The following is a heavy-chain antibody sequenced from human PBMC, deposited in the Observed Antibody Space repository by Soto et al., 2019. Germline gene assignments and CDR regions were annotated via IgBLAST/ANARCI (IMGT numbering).Heavy chain of an antibody. D-gene: IGHD3-9*01. J-gene: IGHJ6*02. CDR3: RRGVGILAGAGGGDYYYYGMDV. CDR1: GFTFSSYS. V-gene: IGHV3-21*01. Sequence: EVQLVQSGGGLVKPGGSLRLSCAASGFTFSSYSMNWVRQAPGKGLEWVSSISSSSSYIYYADSVKGRFTISRDNDKYSLFLQMNSLGAEDTAVYYWRRGVGILAGAGGGDYYYYGMDVWGQGTTVTVSS. CDR2: ISSSSSYI.